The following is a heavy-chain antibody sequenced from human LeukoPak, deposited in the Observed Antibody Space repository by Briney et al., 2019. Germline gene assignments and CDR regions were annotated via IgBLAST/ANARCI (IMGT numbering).Heavy chain of an antibody. D-gene: IGHD6-19*01. CDR2: SRKKANSYTT. Sequence: GGSLRLSCAASGFTFSGHYMDWVRQAPGKGLEWVGRSRKKANSYTTDYAASVKGRFTISRDDSKNSLYLQMNSLKIEDTAVYYCARAYSSGWYSPGYWGQGTLVTVSS. J-gene: IGHJ4*02. CDR3: ARAYSSGWYSPGY. V-gene: IGHV3-72*01. CDR1: GFTFSGHY.